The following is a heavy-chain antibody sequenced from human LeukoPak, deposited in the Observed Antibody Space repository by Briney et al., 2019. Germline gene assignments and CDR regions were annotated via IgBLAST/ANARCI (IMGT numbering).Heavy chain of an antibody. CDR1: GGTFSSQA. Sequence: SVKVSCKASGGTFSSQAISWVRQAPGQGLEWMGRIIPILGIANYAQKFQGRVTITADKSTSTAYMELSSLRSEDTAVYYCASKSIVGATTYYYYGMDVWGQGTTVTVSS. V-gene: IGHV1-69*04. CDR2: IIPILGIA. D-gene: IGHD1-26*01. J-gene: IGHJ6*02. CDR3: ASKSIVGATTYYYYGMDV.